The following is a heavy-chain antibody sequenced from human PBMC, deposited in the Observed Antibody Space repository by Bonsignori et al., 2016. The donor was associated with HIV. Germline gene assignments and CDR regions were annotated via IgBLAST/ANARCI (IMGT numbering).Heavy chain of an antibody. D-gene: IGHD7-27*01. J-gene: IGHJ4*02. CDR1: GFTFSTFA. Sequence: GESLKISCAASGFTFSTFAMHWVRQAPGKGLEYVSGISTNGGTTHYVNSVKGRFTISRDNSKNTLYLQMGSLRVDDMAVYYCVSEGSTWGNFDYWGQGTLVTVSS. V-gene: IGHV3-64*01. CDR2: ISTNGGTT. CDR3: VSEGSTWGNFDY.